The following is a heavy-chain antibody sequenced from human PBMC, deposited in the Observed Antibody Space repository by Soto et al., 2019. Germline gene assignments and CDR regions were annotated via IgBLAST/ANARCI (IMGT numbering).Heavy chain of an antibody. CDR3: ARHGRDSSGYYVY. CDR2: IYPGDSDT. V-gene: IGHV5-51*01. D-gene: IGHD3-22*01. CDR1: GYSFTSYW. Sequence: RGESLKISCKGSGYSFTSYWIGWVRQMPGKGREWMGIIYPGDSDTRYSPSFQGQVTISADKSISTAYLQWSSLKASDTAMYYCARHGRDSSGYYVYWGQGTLVTVSS. J-gene: IGHJ4*02.